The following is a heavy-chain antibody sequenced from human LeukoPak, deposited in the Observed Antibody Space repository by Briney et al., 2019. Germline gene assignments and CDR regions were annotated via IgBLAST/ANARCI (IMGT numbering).Heavy chain of an antibody. V-gene: IGHV4-31*03. D-gene: IGHD3-10*01. CDR3: AAYGLGSSRRFAP. CDR2: IYYSGST. CDR1: GGSISSAGYY. J-gene: IGHJ5*02. Sequence: PSETLSLTCTVSGGSISSAGYYWTWIRQHPGKGLEWIGYIYYSGSTYYSPSLKSRVTISLDTSKNQFSLNLSSVTAADTAVYYCAAYGLGSSRRFAPWGQGTLVTVSS.